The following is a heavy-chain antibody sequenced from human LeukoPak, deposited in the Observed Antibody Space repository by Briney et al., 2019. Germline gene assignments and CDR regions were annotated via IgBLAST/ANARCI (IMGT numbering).Heavy chain of an antibody. CDR1: GYTFTSYA. V-gene: IGHV7-4-1*02. CDR3: ARTLETEYDAFDI. J-gene: IGHJ3*02. Sequence: ASVTVSCTASGYTFTSYAMNWVRQAPGQGLEWMGWINTNTGNPTYAQGFTGRFVFSLDTSVSTAYLQISSLKAEDTAVYYCARTLETEYDAFDIWGQGTMVTVSS. D-gene: IGHD1-1*01. CDR2: INTNTGNP.